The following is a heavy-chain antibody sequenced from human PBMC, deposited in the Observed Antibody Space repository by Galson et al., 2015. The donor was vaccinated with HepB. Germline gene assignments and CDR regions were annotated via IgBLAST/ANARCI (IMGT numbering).Heavy chain of an antibody. CDR1: GFTFPNFA. CDR3: TKDREAPYDFLYYFDY. V-gene: IGHV3-23*01. J-gene: IGHJ4*02. CDR2: ISGSGQST. Sequence: SLRLSCAASGFTFPNFAMSWVRQAPGKGLEWVAGISGSGQSTHYADSVKGRFTISRDNSKNTLYLQMTSLRGEDMALYYCTKDREAPYDFLYYFDYWGQGTLVTVPS. D-gene: IGHD3/OR15-3a*01.